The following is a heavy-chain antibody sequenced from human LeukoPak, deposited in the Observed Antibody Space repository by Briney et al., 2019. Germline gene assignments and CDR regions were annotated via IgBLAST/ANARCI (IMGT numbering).Heavy chain of an antibody. Sequence: GGSLRLSCAASGFTFSSYSMNWVRQAPGKGLEWVSYISSSSSTIYYADSVKGRFTISRDNAKNSLYLQMNSLRAEDTAVYYCARDWFGGTAMVYFDYWGQGTLVTVSS. CDR1: GFTFSSYS. J-gene: IGHJ4*02. D-gene: IGHD5-18*01. CDR3: ARDWFGGTAMVYFDY. CDR2: ISSSSSTI. V-gene: IGHV3-48*04.